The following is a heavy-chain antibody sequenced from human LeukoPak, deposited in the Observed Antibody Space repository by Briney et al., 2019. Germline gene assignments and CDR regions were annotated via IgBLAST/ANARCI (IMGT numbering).Heavy chain of an antibody. J-gene: IGHJ4*02. Sequence: GRSLRLSCAASGFTFSSYGMHWVRQAPGKGLEWVAVISYDGSNKYYADSVKGRFTISRDNSKNTLYLQMNSLRAEDTAVYYCARWGGLYGSGSYRLDYWGQGTLVTVSS. CDR2: ISYDGSNK. V-gene: IGHV3-30*03. CDR3: ARWGGLYGSGSYRLDY. D-gene: IGHD3-10*01. CDR1: GFTFSSYG.